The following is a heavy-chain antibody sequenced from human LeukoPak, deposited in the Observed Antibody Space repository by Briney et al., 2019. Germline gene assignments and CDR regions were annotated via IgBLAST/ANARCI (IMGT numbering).Heavy chain of an antibody. D-gene: IGHD3-3*01. CDR2: ISSSGSTI. J-gene: IGHJ4*02. Sequence: GGSLRLSCAASGFTFSSYEMNWVRQAPGKGLEWVSYISSSGSTIYYADSVKGRFTISRDNAKNSLYLQMNSLRSEDTAVYYCAADGGSGSGLDYWGQGTLVTVSS. CDR3: AADGGSGSGLDY. CDR1: GFTFSSYE. V-gene: IGHV3-48*03.